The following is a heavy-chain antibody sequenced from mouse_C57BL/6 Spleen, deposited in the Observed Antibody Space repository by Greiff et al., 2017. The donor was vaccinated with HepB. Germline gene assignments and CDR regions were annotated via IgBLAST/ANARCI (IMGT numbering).Heavy chain of an antibody. CDR2: IDPSDSYT. V-gene: IGHV1-50*01. D-gene: IGHD1-1*01. CDR1: GYTFTSYW. CDR3: ARSGGITTVALDY. J-gene: IGHJ2*01. Sequence: QVQLQQPGAELVKPGASVKLSCKASGYTFTSYWMQWVKQRPGQGLEWIGEIDPSDSYTNYNQKFKGKATLTVDTSSSTAYMQLSSLTSEDSAVYYCARSGGITTVALDYWGQGTTLTVSS.